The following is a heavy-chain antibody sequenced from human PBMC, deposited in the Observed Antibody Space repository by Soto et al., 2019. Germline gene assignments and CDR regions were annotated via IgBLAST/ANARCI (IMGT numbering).Heavy chain of an antibody. Sequence: EVQLVQSGAEVKKPGESLKISCKGSGYSFTSYWIGWVRQMPGKGLEWMGIIYPGDSDTRYSPSFQGQVTISADKSISTAYLQWSSLKASDTAMYYCASQAVAGNEMTGAFDIWGQGTMVTVSS. V-gene: IGHV5-51*01. CDR1: GYSFTSYW. CDR2: IYPGDSDT. J-gene: IGHJ3*02. CDR3: ASQAVAGNEMTGAFDI. D-gene: IGHD6-19*01.